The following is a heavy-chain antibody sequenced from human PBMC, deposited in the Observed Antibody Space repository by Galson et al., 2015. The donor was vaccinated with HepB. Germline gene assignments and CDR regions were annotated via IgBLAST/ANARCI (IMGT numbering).Heavy chain of an antibody. V-gene: IGHV3-74*01. CDR3: AKEQQWLVSQYYFDY. Sequence: SLRLSCAASGFTFSSYWMHWVRQAPGKGLVWVSRINSDGSSTSYADSVKGRFTISRDNAKNTLYLQMNSLRAEDTAVYYCAKEQQWLVSQYYFDYWGQGTLVTVSS. CDR2: INSDGSST. J-gene: IGHJ4*02. CDR1: GFTFSSYW. D-gene: IGHD6-19*01.